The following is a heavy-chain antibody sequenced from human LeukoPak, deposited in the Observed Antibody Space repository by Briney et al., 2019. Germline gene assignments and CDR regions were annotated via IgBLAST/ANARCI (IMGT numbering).Heavy chain of an antibody. Sequence: PGGSLRLSCAASGFTFSSYAMHWVRQAPGKGLEWVAVISYDGSNKYYADSVKGRFTISRDNSKNTLYLQMNSLRAEDTAVYYCARGAGWYYDILTGYSWGQGTLVTVSS. V-gene: IGHV3-30-3*01. CDR1: GFTFSSYA. CDR3: ARGAGWYYDILTGYS. J-gene: IGHJ4*02. CDR2: ISYDGSNK. D-gene: IGHD3-9*01.